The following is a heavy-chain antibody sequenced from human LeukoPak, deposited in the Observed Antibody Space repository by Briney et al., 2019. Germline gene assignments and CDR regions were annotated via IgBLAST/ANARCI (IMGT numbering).Heavy chain of an antibody. V-gene: IGHV3-23*01. CDR2: ISGSGGST. J-gene: IGHJ3*02. Sequence: GGSLRLSCAASGFTFSSYAMSWVRQAPGKGLEWVSAISGSGGSTYCADSVKGRFTISRDNSKNTLYLQMNSLRAEDTAVYYCAKDSGPDDAFDIWGQGTMVTVSS. CDR1: GFTFSSYA. CDR3: AKDSGPDDAFDI. D-gene: IGHD3-10*01.